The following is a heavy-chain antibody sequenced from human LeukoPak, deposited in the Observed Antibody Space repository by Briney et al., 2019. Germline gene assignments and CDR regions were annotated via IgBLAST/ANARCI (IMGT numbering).Heavy chain of an antibody. V-gene: IGHV3-23*01. J-gene: IGHJ4*02. CDR2: INRSAGST. Sequence: TGGSLRLCCAASGFTFSSDAMSWVRQAPGKGLEWVSAINRSAGSTYYADAVEGRFTISRDNSKNTLYLQMNSLRAEDTAVYYCTKDGYDSSGYYTTPFDYWGQRTLVTVPS. CDR1: GFTFSSDA. D-gene: IGHD3-22*01. CDR3: TKDGYDSSGYYTTPFDY.